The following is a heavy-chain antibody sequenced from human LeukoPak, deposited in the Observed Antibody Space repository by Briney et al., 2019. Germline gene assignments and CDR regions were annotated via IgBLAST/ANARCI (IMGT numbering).Heavy chain of an antibody. D-gene: IGHD1-1*01. V-gene: IGHV1-2*02. J-gene: IGHJ3*01. CDR1: GYTFTAYY. CDR2: INPKSGGT. Sequence: GASVKVSCKASGYTFTAYYMHWVRQAPGQGLEWMGWINPKSGGTNYAQKFQGRVTMTWDTSMSTAYMEVTRLTSDDTAMFYCARDPPATTAFDVWGQGTMVIVSS. CDR3: ARDPPATTAFDV.